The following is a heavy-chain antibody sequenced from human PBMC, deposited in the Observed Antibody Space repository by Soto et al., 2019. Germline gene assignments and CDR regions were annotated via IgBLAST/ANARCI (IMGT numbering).Heavy chain of an antibody. J-gene: IGHJ6*04. Sequence: GGSLRLSCAASGFTFSSYAMSWVRQAPGKGLEWVSAISGSGGSTYYADSVKGRFTISRDNSKNTLDLQMNSLRAEDTAVYYCATERDLITMVRSYYGMDVCGKGTTVTVSS. CDR1: GFTFSSYA. D-gene: IGHD3-10*01. V-gene: IGHV3-23*01. CDR2: ISGSGGST. CDR3: ATERDLITMVRSYYGMDV.